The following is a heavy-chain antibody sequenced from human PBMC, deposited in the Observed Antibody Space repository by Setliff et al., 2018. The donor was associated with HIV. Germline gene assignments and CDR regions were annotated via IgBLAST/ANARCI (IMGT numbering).Heavy chain of an antibody. V-gene: IGHV5-10-1*01. D-gene: IGHD3-10*01. Sequence: GESLKISCKGSGYSFTSYWISWVRQMPGKGLEWMGRIDPSDSYTNYSPSFQGHVTISADKSISTAYLQWSSLKASETAMYYCAGGGVFVLGSYTGEGRDYWGQGTLVTVSS. J-gene: IGHJ4*02. CDR2: IDPSDSYT. CDR1: GYSFTSYW. CDR3: AGGGVFVLGSYTGEGRDY.